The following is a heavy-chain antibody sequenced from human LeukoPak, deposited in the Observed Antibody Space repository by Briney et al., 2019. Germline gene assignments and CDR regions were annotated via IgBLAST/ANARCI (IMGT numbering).Heavy chain of an antibody. Sequence: GGTLRLSCAASGFTFSSYGMSWVRQAPGKGLEWVSAISGSGGSTYYADSVKGRFTISRDNSKNTLYLQMNSLRAEDTAVYHCAKRYGSGSYDYWGQGTLVTVSS. V-gene: IGHV3-23*01. CDR1: GFTFSSYG. J-gene: IGHJ4*02. CDR2: ISGSGGST. CDR3: AKRYGSGSYDY. D-gene: IGHD3-10*01.